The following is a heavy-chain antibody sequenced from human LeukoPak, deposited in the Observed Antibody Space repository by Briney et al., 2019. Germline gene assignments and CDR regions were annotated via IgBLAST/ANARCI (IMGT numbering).Heavy chain of an antibody. CDR1: GYTFSSYG. CDR3: ARDRVEQWLYT. D-gene: IGHD6-19*01. J-gene: IGHJ5*02. V-gene: IGHV1-18*01. Sequence: GASVKVSCKASGYTFSSYGISWVRQAPGQGLEWMGWISAYNGNTNYAQKLQGRVTMTTDTPTSTAYMELRSLRSDDTAVYYCARDRVEQWLYTWGQGTLVTVSS. CDR2: ISAYNGNT.